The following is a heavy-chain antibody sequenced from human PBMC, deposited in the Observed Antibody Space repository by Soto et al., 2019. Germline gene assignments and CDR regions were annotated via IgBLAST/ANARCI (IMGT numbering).Heavy chain of an antibody. CDR3: ARTRQRRPVFYVDY. CDR2: IIPKYGTT. V-gene: IGHV1-69*01. Sequence: QVQLMQSGAEVTKPGSSVKVSCKASGGPFNTFGISWVRQAPGQGLEWMGGIIPKYGTTNYARRFQGRVTITADESTTTAYLELSSLRPDDTAIYYCARTRQRRPVFYVDYWGQGTPISVTS. CDR1: GGPFNTFG. J-gene: IGHJ4*02. D-gene: IGHD2-2*01.